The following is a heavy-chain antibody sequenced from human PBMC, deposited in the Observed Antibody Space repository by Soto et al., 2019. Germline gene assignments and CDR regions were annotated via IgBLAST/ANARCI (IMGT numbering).Heavy chain of an antibody. CDR3: AKVSSGGSYYSDFWFDP. D-gene: IGHD1-26*01. CDR1: GFTFSSYG. CDR2: ISYDGSNK. Sequence: QVQLVESGGGVVQPGRSLRLSCAASGFTFSSYGMHWVRQAPGKGLEWVAVISYDGSNKYYADSVKGRFTISRDNSKNTLYLQMNSLRAEDTAVYYCAKVSSGGSYYSDFWFDPWGQGTLVTVSS. J-gene: IGHJ5*02. V-gene: IGHV3-30*18.